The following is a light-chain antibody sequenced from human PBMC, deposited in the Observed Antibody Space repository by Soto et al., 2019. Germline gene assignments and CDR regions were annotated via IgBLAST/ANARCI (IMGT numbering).Light chain of an antibody. V-gene: IGKV1-12*01. CDR2: GAS. CDR1: RDISNS. CDR3: QQTSAFPRT. J-gene: IGKJ1*01. Sequence: IEMTQSPSSVSASVGDRLTITCRASRDISNSLAWYQQTPGKAPKLLLRGASSLHRGVPSRFSGGGAGTEFTLTISSLQPEDFATYYCQQTSAFPRTFGQGTKVDI.